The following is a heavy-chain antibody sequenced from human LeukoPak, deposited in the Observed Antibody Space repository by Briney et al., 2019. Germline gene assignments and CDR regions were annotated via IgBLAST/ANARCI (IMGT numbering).Heavy chain of an antibody. D-gene: IGHD3-10*01. V-gene: IGHV3-74*01. CDR3: ARGVRGSFDY. J-gene: IGHJ4*02. Sequence: GGSLRLSCAASGFTFSSYWMHWVRQAPGKGQVWVSRINSDGSSTSYADSVKGRFTISRDNAKNTLYLQMNSLRAEDTAVYYCARGVRGSFDYWGQGTLVTVSS. CDR1: GFTFSSYW. CDR2: INSDGSST.